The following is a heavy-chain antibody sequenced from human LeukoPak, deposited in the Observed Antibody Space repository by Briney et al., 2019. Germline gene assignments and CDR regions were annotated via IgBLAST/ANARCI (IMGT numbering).Heavy chain of an antibody. Sequence: GGSLRLSCAASGFTFSSYAMHWVRQAPGKGLEWVAVIPYDGSNKYYADSVKGRFTISRDNSKNTLYLQMNSLRAEDTAVYYCARDRWDIVANFDYWGQGTLVTASS. D-gene: IGHD5-12*01. J-gene: IGHJ4*02. CDR1: GFTFSSYA. V-gene: IGHV3-30*04. CDR3: ARDRWDIVANFDY. CDR2: IPYDGSNK.